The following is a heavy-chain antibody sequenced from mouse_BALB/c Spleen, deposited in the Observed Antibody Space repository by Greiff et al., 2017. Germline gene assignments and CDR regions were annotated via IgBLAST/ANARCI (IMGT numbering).Heavy chain of an antibody. Sequence: EVQLQQSGTVLARPGASVKMSCKASGYTFTSYWMHWVKQRPGQGLEWIGAIYPGNSDTSYNQKFKGKAKLTAVTSTSTAYMELSSLTNEDSAVYYCTREDGNYQGKYYYAMDYWGQGTSVTVSA. J-gene: IGHJ4*01. CDR3: TREDGNYQGKYYYAMDY. D-gene: IGHD2-1*01. CDR1: GYTFTSYW. CDR2: IYPGNSDT. V-gene: IGHV1-5*01.